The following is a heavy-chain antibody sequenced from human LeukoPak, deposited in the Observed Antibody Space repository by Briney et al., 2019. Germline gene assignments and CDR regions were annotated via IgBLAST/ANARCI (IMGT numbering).Heavy chain of an antibody. D-gene: IGHD1-26*01. Sequence: PGGSLRLSCIASGFTFSSFSLNWVRQAPGKGLECVSYISSSGSTIYYADSVEGRFTISRDNAKNSLYLQMNSLRDEDTAVYYCSFRQSGSYLRFDPWGQGTLVTVSS. V-gene: IGHV3-48*02. CDR2: ISSSGSTI. J-gene: IGHJ5*02. CDR3: SFRQSGSYLRFDP. CDR1: GFTFSSFS.